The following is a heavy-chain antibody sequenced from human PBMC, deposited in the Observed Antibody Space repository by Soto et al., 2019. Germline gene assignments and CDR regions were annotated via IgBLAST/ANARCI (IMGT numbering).Heavy chain of an antibody. CDR2: IYHSGST. V-gene: IGHV4-4*02. D-gene: IGHD3-22*01. CDR1: GGSISSSNW. CDR3: ARVHQRDYDSSGYYRNFDY. Sequence: SETLSLTCAVSGGSISSSNWWSWVRQPPGKGLEWIGEIYHSGSTNYNPSLKSRVTISVDKSKNQFSLKLSSVTAADTAVYYCARVHQRDYDSSGYYRNFDYWGQGTLVTVSS. J-gene: IGHJ4*02.